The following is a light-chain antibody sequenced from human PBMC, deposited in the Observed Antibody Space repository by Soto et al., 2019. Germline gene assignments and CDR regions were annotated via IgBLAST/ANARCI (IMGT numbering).Light chain of an antibody. V-gene: IGKV1-39*01. J-gene: IGKJ5*01. CDR1: QSISSY. CDR2: AAS. Sequence: DNQITQSPSSLSASVGDGVTITCRASQSISSYLNWYQQKPGKAPKLLIYAASSLQSGVPSRFSGSGSGTDFTLTISSLQPEDFATYYCQQSYSTLSITFGQGTLLEIK. CDR3: QQSYSTLSIT.